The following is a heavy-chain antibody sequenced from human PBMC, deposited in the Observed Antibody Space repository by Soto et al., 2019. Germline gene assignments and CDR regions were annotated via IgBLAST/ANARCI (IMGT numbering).Heavy chain of an antibody. J-gene: IGHJ6*02. V-gene: IGHV1-69*12. CDR3: ARAVAGGVYYYYGTDV. CDR2: IIPIFGTA. Sequence: QVQLVQSGAEVKKPGSSVKVSCKASGGTFSSYAINWVRQAPGQGLEWMGGIIPIFGTADYAQKFQGRVTITADESTSPAYMELSSLRSEDTAVYYCARAVAGGVYYYYGTDVWGQGTTVTVSS. CDR1: GGTFSSYA. D-gene: IGHD6-19*01.